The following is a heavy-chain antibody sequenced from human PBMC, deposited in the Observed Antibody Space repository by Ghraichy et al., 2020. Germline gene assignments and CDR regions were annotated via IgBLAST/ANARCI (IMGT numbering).Heavy chain of an antibody. J-gene: IGHJ4*02. Sequence: GESPNISCAASGFTFSSYSMNWVRQAPGKGLEWVSSISSSSSYIYYADSVKGRFTISRDNAKNSLYLQMNSLRAEDTAVYYCARAPTHCSSTSCYWYYFDYWGQGTLVTVSS. V-gene: IGHV3-21*01. CDR1: GFTFSSYS. CDR2: ISSSSSYI. D-gene: IGHD2-2*01. CDR3: ARAPTHCSSTSCYWYYFDY.